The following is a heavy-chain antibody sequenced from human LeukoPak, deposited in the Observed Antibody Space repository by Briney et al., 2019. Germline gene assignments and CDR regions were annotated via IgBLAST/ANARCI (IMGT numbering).Heavy chain of an antibody. CDR2: ISSSSGYI. J-gene: IGHJ4*02. CDR1: GFTFSSYS. D-gene: IGHD5-18*01. CDR3: ARDRTFAGYSYGTPDFDY. Sequence: GGSLRLSCAASGFTFSSYSMNWVRQAPGKGLKWVSSISSSSGYIYYADSVKGRFTISRDNAKNSLYLQMNSLRAEDTAVYYCARDRTFAGYSYGTPDFDYWGQGTLVTVSS. V-gene: IGHV3-21*01.